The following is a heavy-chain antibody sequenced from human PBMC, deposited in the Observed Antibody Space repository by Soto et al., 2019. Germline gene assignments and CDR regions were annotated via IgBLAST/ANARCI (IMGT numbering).Heavy chain of an antibody. CDR1: GFTFSSYS. CDR3: AREYDRGVIAAADLDY. V-gene: IGHV3-21*01. D-gene: IGHD6-13*01. J-gene: IGHJ4*02. Sequence: GGSLRLSCAASGFTFSSYSMNWVRQAPGKGLEWVSSISSSSSYIYYADSVKGRFTISRDNAKNSLYLQMNSLRAEDTAVYYCAREYDRGVIAAADLDYWGQGTLVTVSS. CDR2: ISSSSSYI.